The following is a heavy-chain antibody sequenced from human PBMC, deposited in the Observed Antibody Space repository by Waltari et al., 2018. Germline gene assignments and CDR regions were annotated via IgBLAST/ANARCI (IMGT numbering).Heavy chain of an antibody. CDR1: GGSISGSRLY. D-gene: IGHD3-10*01. CDR2: IHTSGST. CDR3: ARIIKGVIYVDY. V-gene: IGHV4-39*01. Sequence: QLQLQESGPGLVTPSETLTLTCSVSGGSISGSRLYWGWIRQSPGKGREWIGFIHTSGSTFYNPSLQSRVTISVDTAKNQFSLSLTSMTAADTAVYYCARIIKGVIYVDYWGPGTLVSVSS. J-gene: IGHJ4*02.